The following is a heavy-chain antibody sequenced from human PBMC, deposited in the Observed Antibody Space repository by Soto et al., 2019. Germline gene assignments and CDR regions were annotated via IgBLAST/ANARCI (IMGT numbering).Heavy chain of an antibody. CDR2: IDGSGGST. CDR1: GFSFRNYA. J-gene: IGHJ4*02. D-gene: IGHD3-10*01. Sequence: GGSLRLSCAASGFSFRNYAMNWVRQAPGKGLEWVSFIDGSGGSTYYADSVMGRFTISRDNSRNTLYLQMDSLGAEDTAVYFCAKRAGDGSFDFWGQGSLVTVSS. V-gene: IGHV3-23*01. CDR3: AKRAGDGSFDF.